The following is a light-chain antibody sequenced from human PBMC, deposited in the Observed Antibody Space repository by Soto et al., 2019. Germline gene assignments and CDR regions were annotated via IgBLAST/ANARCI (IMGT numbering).Light chain of an antibody. J-gene: IGKJ2*01. CDR1: ESLLHSDGNTY. CDR3: MQDTQFRPYT. CDR2: RVS. V-gene: IGKV2-24*01. Sequence: DLVMTQNPLSSPVTLGQPASISCRCSESLLHSDGNTYLNWLQQRPCQPPRLLSYRVSNRFSGVPDRYSGSGAGTDFTLKISKVEAEDVGVYSCMQDTQFRPYTLGQGTKLQI.